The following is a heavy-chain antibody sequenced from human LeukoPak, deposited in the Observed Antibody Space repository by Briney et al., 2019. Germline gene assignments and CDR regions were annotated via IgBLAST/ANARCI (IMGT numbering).Heavy chain of an antibody. V-gene: IGHV3-9*03. J-gene: IGHJ4*02. CDR1: GFTFDDYA. CDR3: AKGYYYDSSGYLDY. D-gene: IGHD3-22*01. Sequence: SLRLSCAASGFTFDDYAMHWVRQAPGKGLEWVSGISWNSGSIGYADSVKGRFTISRDNAKNSLYLQMNSLRAEDMALYYCAKGYYYDSSGYLDYWGQGTLVTVSS. CDR2: ISWNSGSI.